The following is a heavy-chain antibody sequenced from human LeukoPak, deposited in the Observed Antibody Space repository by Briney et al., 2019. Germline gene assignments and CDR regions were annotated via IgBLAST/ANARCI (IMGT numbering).Heavy chain of an antibody. D-gene: IGHD1-26*01. J-gene: IGHJ3*01. CDR3: ARGPQVGAFDL. CDR1: GGTISNYV. Sequence: SVKVSCKAAGGTISNYVISWVRQAPGQGLEWMGGIIPIFTTADYAQKFQGRVTITADESTSTAYMELSSLRSEDTAVYYCARGPQVGAFDLWGQGTMVTVSS. V-gene: IGHV1-69*13. CDR2: IIPIFTTA.